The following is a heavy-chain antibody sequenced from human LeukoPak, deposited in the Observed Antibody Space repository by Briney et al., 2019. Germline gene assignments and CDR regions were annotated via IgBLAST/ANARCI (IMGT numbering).Heavy chain of an antibody. D-gene: IGHD3-3*01. Sequence: GGSLRLSCAASGFTFSSYGMHWVRQAPGKGLEWVAVISYDGSNKYYADSVKGRFTISRDNSKNTLYLQMNSLRAEDTAVYYCAKDMQLFLEWCFDYWGQGTLVTVSS. CDR2: ISYDGSNK. CDR1: GFTFSSYG. CDR3: AKDMQLFLEWCFDY. J-gene: IGHJ4*02. V-gene: IGHV3-30*18.